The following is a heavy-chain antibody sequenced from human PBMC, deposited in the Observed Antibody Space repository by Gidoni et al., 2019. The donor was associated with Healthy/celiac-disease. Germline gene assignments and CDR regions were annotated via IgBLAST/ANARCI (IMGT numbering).Heavy chain of an antibody. CDR3: ARGPDQLQWRGWFDP. Sequence: EVQLVESGGGLIQPGGSLRLSCAASGFTVSSNYMRWVRQAPGKGLEWVSVIYSGGSTYYAVSVKGRFTISRDNSKNTLYLQMNSLRAEDTAVYYCARGPDQLQWRGWFDPWGQGTLVTVSS. D-gene: IGHD2-2*01. V-gene: IGHV3-53*01. CDR2: IYSGGST. J-gene: IGHJ5*02. CDR1: GFTVSSNY.